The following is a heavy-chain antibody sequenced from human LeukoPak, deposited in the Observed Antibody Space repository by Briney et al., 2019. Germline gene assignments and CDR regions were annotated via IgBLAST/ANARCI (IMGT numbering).Heavy chain of an antibody. CDR1: GYSISSGYY. V-gene: IGHV4-38-2*02. J-gene: IGHJ4*02. D-gene: IGHD3-3*01. CDR2: IYYSGST. Sequence: PSETLSLTCTVSGYSISSGYYWGWIRQPPGKGLEWIGSIYYSGSTYYNPSLKSRVTISVDTSKNQFSLKLSSVTAADTAVYYCARGSRLEWLRLRSGYYFDYWGQGTLVTVSS. CDR3: ARGSRLEWLRLRSGYYFDY.